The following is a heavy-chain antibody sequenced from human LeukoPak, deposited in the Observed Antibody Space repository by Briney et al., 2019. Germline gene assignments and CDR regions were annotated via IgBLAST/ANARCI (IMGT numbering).Heavy chain of an antibody. V-gene: IGHV4-39*07. CDR3: ARRSGSYSLFDY. D-gene: IGHD1-26*01. Sequence: SETLSLTCTVSGGSISSSIYYWGWIRQPPGKGLEWIGSIYYSGSTYYNPSLKSRVTISVDTSKNQFSLKLSSVTAADTAVYYCARRSGSYSLFDYWGQGTLVSVSS. CDR1: GGSISSSIYY. CDR2: IYYSGST. J-gene: IGHJ4*02.